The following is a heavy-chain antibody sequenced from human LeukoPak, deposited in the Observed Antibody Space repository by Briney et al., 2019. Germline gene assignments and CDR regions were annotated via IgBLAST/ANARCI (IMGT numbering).Heavy chain of an antibody. Sequence: SETLSLTCTVSGGSISSYYWSWIRQPAGKGLEWIGRIYTSGSTNYNPSLKSRVTMSVDTSKNQFSLKLSSVTAADTAVYYCARASIAARRGYYFDYWGQGTLVTVSS. J-gene: IGHJ4*02. D-gene: IGHD6-6*01. CDR3: ARASIAARRGYYFDY. CDR1: GGSISSYY. CDR2: IYTSGST. V-gene: IGHV4-4*07.